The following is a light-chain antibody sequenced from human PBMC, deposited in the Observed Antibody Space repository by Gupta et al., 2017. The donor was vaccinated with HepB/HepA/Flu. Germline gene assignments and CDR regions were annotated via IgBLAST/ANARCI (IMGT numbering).Light chain of an antibody. J-gene: IGKJ2*01. CDR2: DAS. Sequence: EIVLTQSPGTLSLSAGARATLSCRASQSISNRLAWYQQKPGQAPRLFIYDASNRAPGIPARFSGSGSGTDFTLTISSLEPEDFAVYYCLQRSRWPRTFGQGTKLEIK. V-gene: IGKV3-11*01. CDR3: LQRSRWPRT. CDR1: QSISNR.